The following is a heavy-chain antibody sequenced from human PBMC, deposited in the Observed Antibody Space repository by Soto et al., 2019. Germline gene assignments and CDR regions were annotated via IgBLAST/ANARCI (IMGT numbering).Heavy chain of an antibody. J-gene: IGHJ6*02. CDR1: GYSFTSYW. V-gene: IGHV5-10-1*01. CDR2: IDPSDSYT. CDR3: ARHEGSSYGRLSDYYGMDV. Sequence: GESLKISCKGSGYSFTSYWISWVRQMPGKGLEWMGRIDPSDSYTNYSPSFQGHVTISADKSISTAYLQWSSLKASDTAMYYCARHEGSSYGRLSDYYGMDVWGQGTTVTVSS. D-gene: IGHD5-18*01.